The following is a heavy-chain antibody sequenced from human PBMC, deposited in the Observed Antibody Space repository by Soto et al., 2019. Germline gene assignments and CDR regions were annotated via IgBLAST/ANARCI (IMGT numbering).Heavy chain of an antibody. CDR3: ASRRMYYDSSGYLDAFDI. Sequence: QVQLQESGPGLVKPSGTLSLTCAVSGGSISSSNWWSWVRQPPGKGLEWIGEIYHSGSTNYNPSLKSRVTRSVDKSKNQFSLKLSSVTAADTAVYYCASRRMYYDSSGYLDAFDIWGQGTMVTVSS. J-gene: IGHJ3*02. CDR1: GGSISSSNW. D-gene: IGHD3-22*01. CDR2: IYHSGST. V-gene: IGHV4-4*02.